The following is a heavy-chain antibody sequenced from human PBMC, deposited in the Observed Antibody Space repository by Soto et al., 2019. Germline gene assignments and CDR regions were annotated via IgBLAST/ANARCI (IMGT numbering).Heavy chain of an antibody. D-gene: IGHD3-10*01. CDR2: FYKSGTT. J-gene: IGHJ4*02. Sequence: QVHLQESGPGLVKPSGTLSLTFVVSGGSISSRDWWSWDRQSPRKGLKWIGEFYKSGTTNYNPSLRSRVTISIDRTKNQFSLKLTSVTAADTAIYYCARDLEGSGNSYSGDYWGRGTLVTVSS. CDR3: ARDLEGSGNSYSGDY. CDR1: GGSISSRDW. V-gene: IGHV4-4*02.